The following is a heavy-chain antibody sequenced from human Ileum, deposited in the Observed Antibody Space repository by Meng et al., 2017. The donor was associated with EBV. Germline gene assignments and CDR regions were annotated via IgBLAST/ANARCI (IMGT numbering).Heavy chain of an antibody. CDR3: ARGWDTAMDSG. J-gene: IGHJ4*02. V-gene: IGHV4-61*01. CDR1: GGSARISSYY. D-gene: IGHD5-18*01. CDR2: IYYSGTT. Sequence: QGQLRESGPGLVKPSVTLSLTCTVSGGSARISSYYWSWIRQPPGKGLEWIGYIYYSGTTNYNPSLESRVTISVDTSKNQFSLKLRSVAASDTAVYYCARGWDTAMDSGWGQGTLVTVSS.